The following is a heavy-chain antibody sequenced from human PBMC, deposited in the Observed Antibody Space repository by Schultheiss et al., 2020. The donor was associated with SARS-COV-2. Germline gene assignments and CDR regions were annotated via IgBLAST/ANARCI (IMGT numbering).Heavy chain of an antibody. CDR3: ARVPSRGYGDPYYFDY. Sequence: GESLKISCAASGFTFSSYAMHWVRQAPGKGLEWVAVISYDGSNKYYADSVKGRFTISRHNSKNTLYLQMNSLRAEDTAVYYCARVPSRGYGDPYYFDYWGQGTLVTVSS. CDR1: GFTFSSYA. J-gene: IGHJ4*02. CDR2: ISYDGSNK. D-gene: IGHD4-17*01. V-gene: IGHV3-30*14.